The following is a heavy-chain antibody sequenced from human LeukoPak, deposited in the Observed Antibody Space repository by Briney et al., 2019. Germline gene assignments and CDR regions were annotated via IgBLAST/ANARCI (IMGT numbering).Heavy chain of an antibody. CDR3: ARVGLRSSISRYLEFAY. V-gene: IGHV4-59*11. Sequence: SETLSLTCTVSGGSISSHYWSWIRQPPGKGLEWIGYIYYSGSTNYNPSLKSRVTISLDTSKNQFSLKLSSVTAADTAVYYCARVGLRSSISRYLEFAYWGQGTLVTVSS. CDR1: GGSISSHY. CDR2: IYYSGST. J-gene: IGHJ4*02. D-gene: IGHD2-2*01.